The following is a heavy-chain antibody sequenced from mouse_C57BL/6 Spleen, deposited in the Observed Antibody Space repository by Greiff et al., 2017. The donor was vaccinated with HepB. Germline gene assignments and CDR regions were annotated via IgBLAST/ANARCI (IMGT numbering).Heavy chain of an antibody. CDR2: IDPNSGGT. D-gene: IGHD1-1*01. CDR3: ARIYYYGSSYDWFAY. CDR1: GYTFTSYW. Sequence: QVQLQQPGAELVKPGASVKLSCKASGYTFTSYWMHWVKQRPGRGLEWIGRIDPNSGGTKYNEKFKSKATLTVDKPSSTAYMQLSSLTSEDSAVYYCARIYYYGSSYDWFAYWGQGTLVTVSA. V-gene: IGHV1-72*01. J-gene: IGHJ3*01.